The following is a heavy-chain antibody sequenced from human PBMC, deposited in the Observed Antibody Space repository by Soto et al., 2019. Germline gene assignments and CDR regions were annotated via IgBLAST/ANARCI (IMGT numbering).Heavy chain of an antibody. V-gene: IGHV1-46*01. CDR1: GYTFTSYY. CDR2: INPSGGST. CDR3: AREDYGSGSHTDGMDV. Sequence: QVQLVQSGAEVKKPGASVKVSCKASGYTFTSYYMHWVRQAPGQGLEWMGIINPSGGSTCYAQKFQGRVTMTRDTSTSTVYMELSSLRSEDTAVYYCAREDYGSGSHTDGMDVWGQGTTVTVSS. J-gene: IGHJ6*02. D-gene: IGHD3-10*01.